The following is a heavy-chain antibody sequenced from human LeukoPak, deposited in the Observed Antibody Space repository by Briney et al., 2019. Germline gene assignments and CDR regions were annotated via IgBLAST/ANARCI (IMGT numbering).Heavy chain of an antibody. D-gene: IGHD1/OR15-1a*01. V-gene: IGHV5-51*01. Sequence: GESLKISCKGCGFKFSNYWIGWVRQMPGKGLEWMGIIDPRDSDTRYSPSLPGQVTISVDKSKNTAYLQYSSLKASDTAMYYCARQQGTDAVLPNDAFDVSGQGTMVTVSS. CDR1: GFKFSNYW. CDR2: IDPRDSDT. CDR3: ARQQGTDAVLPNDAFDV. J-gene: IGHJ3*01.